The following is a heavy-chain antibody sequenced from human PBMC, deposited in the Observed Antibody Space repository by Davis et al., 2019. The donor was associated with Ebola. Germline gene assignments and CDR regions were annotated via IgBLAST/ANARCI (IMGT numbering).Heavy chain of an antibody. CDR2: INHSGST. Sequence: PSETLSLTCAVYGASFSGYYWSWIRQPPGKGLEWIGEINHSGSTNYNPSLKSRVTISVDTSKNQFSLKLSSVTAADTAVYYCARGANDFWSGYYTVGWFDPWGQGTLVTVSS. CDR3: ARGANDFWSGYYTVGWFDP. CDR1: GASFSGYY. V-gene: IGHV4-34*01. D-gene: IGHD3-3*01. J-gene: IGHJ5*02.